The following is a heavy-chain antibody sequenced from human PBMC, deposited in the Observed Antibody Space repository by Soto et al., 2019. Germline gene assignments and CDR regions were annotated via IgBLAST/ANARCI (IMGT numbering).Heavy chain of an antibody. V-gene: IGHV5-51*01. CDR3: ARPQSTMVRGMDV. CDR2: IYPGDSDT. D-gene: IGHD3-10*01. CDR1: GYTFTSYW. Sequence: EVQLVQSGAEVKKPGESLKISCTGSGYTFTSYWIAWVRQMPGQGLEWMGIIYPGDSDTRYSPSFQGQVTIPADKSITTAYLQWSSLQASDSAMYYCARPQSTMVRGMDVWGQGTTVIVSS. J-gene: IGHJ6*02.